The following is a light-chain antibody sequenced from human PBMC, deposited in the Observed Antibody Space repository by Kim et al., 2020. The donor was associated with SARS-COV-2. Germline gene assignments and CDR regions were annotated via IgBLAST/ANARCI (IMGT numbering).Light chain of an antibody. V-gene: IGKV1-16*01. CDR3: QQYTSYPLT. CDR1: QGISNY. J-gene: IGKJ5*01. CDR2: AAS. Sequence: ASVGDRVTITCRARQGISNYFAWFQQKPGKAPKSLIYAASSLHSGVPSRFSGSASGTDFTLTITSLQPEDSATYYCQQYTSYPLTFGQGTRLEIK.